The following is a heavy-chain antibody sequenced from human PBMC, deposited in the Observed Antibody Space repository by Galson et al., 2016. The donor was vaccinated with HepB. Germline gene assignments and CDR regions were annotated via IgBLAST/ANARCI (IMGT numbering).Heavy chain of an antibody. CDR3: AISRGAWGPLGN. J-gene: IGHJ4*02. Sequence: SETLSLTCTVSGDSISNHHWSWIRQPPGKGLQFVGFINSRTSHYNPSLQSRASISADTSKNQFSLKLNSVTAADTAVYYCAISRGAWGPLGNWGQGTLAIVSS. D-gene: IGHD3-16*01. V-gene: IGHV4-4*09. CDR1: GDSISNHH. CDR2: INSRTS.